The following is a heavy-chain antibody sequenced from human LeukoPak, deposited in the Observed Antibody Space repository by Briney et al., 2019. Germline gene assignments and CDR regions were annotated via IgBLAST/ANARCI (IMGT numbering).Heavy chain of an antibody. CDR3: AGGRVWLAFDS. D-gene: IGHD5-18*01. V-gene: IGHV4-59*01. J-gene: IGHJ4*02. CDR1: RGSLSNYF. CDR2: VYYSGST. Sequence: SETLSLTRTVSRGSLSNYFWTSIRQPPGRGLEWIAYVYYSGSTNYNASLKSRVSISVDTSKNQFSLKLSSVTAADTAVYYCAGGRVWLAFDSWGQGTLLTVSS.